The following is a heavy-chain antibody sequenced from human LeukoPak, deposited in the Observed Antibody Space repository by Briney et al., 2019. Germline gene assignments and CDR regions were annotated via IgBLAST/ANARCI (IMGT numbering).Heavy chain of an antibody. J-gene: IGHJ4*02. CDR1: GHTFTSHD. Sequence: GASVKVSCKASGHTFTSHDINWVRQATGLGLGWLGWMSPKSGNTGYAQKFQGRVTMTRDTSISTAYMELSSLRFDDTAVYFGTREKDCADGICYEDWGQGTLVTVSS. CDR2: MSPKSGNT. V-gene: IGHV1-8*01. CDR3: TREKDCADGICYED. D-gene: IGHD2-8*01.